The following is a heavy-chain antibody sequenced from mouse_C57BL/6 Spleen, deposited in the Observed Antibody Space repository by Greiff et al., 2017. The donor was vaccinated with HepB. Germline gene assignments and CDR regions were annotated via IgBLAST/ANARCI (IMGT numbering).Heavy chain of an antibody. V-gene: IGHV10-3*01. Sequence: EVKLMESGGGLVQPKGSLKLSCAASGFTFNTYAMHWVRQAPGKGLEWVARIRSKSSNYATYYADSVKDRFTISRDDSQSMLYLQMNNLTTEDTAMYYCVLNWDEDYYAMDYWGQGTSVTVSS. CDR2: IRSKSSNYAT. CDR3: VLNWDEDYYAMDY. CDR1: GFTFNTYA. D-gene: IGHD4-1*01. J-gene: IGHJ4*01.